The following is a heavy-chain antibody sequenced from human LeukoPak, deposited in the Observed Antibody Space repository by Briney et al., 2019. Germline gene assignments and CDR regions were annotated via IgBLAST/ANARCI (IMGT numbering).Heavy chain of an antibody. J-gene: IGHJ3*02. CDR3: ARERSFLGAFDI. D-gene: IGHD3-10*01. CDR1: GGSISSGGYS. Sequence: SETLSLTCAVSGGSISSGGYSWSWIRQPPGKGLEWIGYIYYSGSTYYNPSLKSRVTISVDTSKNQFSLKLSSVTAADTAVYYCARERSFLGAFDIWGQGTMVTVSS. V-gene: IGHV4-30-4*07. CDR2: IYYSGST.